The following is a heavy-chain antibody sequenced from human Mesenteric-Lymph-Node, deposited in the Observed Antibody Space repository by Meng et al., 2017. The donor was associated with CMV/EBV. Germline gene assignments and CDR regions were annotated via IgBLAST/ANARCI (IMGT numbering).Heavy chain of an antibody. Sequence: GGSLRLSCAASGFTFSTYAMHWVRQAPGKGLEWVAVISYDGSNKYYADSVKGRFTISRDNSKNTLYLQMNSLRAEDTALYYCARDKDTSGWYYYYGMDVWGQGTTVTVSS. V-gene: IGHV3-30*04. CDR3: ARDKDTSGWYYYYGMDV. CDR2: ISYDGSNK. J-gene: IGHJ6*02. D-gene: IGHD6-19*01. CDR1: GFTFSTYA.